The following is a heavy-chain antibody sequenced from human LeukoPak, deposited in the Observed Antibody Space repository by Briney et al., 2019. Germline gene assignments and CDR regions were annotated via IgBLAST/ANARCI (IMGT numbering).Heavy chain of an antibody. D-gene: IGHD2-2*01. J-gene: IGHJ6*02. CDR1: GFTFSSYG. V-gene: IGHV3-33*01. CDR2: IWYDGSNK. Sequence: GSLRLSCAAPGFTFSSYGMHWVRQAPGKGLEWVAVIWYDGSNKYYADSVKGRFTISRDNSKNTLYLQMNSLRAEDTAVYYCARGSCSSTSCYRGDYYYGMDVWGQGTTVTVSS. CDR3: ARGSCSSTSCYRGDYYYGMDV.